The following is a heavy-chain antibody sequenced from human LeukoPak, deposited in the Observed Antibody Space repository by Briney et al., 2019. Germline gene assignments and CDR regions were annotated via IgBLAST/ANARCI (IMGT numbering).Heavy chain of an antibody. Sequence: GGSLRLSCAASGFTFSGYARSWVRQAPGKGLEWVSVISGSGGSTYYADSVKGRFTISRDNSKNTLYLQMNSLRAEDTAVYYCAKDLYYDSSGGVDDAFDIWGQGTMVTVSS. CDR2: ISGSGGST. V-gene: IGHV3-23*01. J-gene: IGHJ3*02. CDR3: AKDLYYDSSGGVDDAFDI. CDR1: GFTFSGYA. D-gene: IGHD3-22*01.